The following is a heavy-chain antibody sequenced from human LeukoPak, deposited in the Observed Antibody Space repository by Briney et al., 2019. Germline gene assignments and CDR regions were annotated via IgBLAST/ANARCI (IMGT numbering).Heavy chain of an antibody. CDR2: ITGSGDST. Sequence: GGSLRLSCAASGFILRNYAMSWVRQAPGKGLEWVSAITGSGDSTYYADSVKGRFTISRDNSKNTLYVEMNTLRAEDTAVYYCAKWGDYDILTGYYVSDFWGQGTLVTVSS. V-gene: IGHV3-23*01. D-gene: IGHD3-9*01. J-gene: IGHJ4*02. CDR3: AKWGDYDILTGYYVSDF. CDR1: GFILRNYA.